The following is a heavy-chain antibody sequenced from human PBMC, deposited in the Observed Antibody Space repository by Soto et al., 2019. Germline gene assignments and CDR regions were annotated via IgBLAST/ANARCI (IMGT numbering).Heavy chain of an antibody. Sequence: SVKVSCKASGGTFSSYAISWVRQAPGQGLEWMGGIIPIFGTANYAQKFQGRVTITADESTSTAYMELSSLRSEDTAVYYCAGAIGYSYGSFDYWGQGTLVTVSS. J-gene: IGHJ4*02. CDR2: IIPIFGTA. CDR3: AGAIGYSYGSFDY. V-gene: IGHV1-69*13. CDR1: GGTFSSYA. D-gene: IGHD5-18*01.